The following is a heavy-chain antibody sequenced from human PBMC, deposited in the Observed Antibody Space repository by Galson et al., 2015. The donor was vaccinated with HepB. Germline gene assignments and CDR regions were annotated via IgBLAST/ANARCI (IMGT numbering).Heavy chain of an antibody. J-gene: IGHJ4*02. CDR1: GFTFSSYG. Sequence: SLRLSCAASGFTFSSYGMHWVRQAPGKGLEWVAVISYDGSNKYYADSVKGRFTISRDNSKNTLYLQMNSLRAEDTAAYYCAKTPSSVDYWGQGTLVTVSS. CDR3: AKTPSSVDY. CDR2: ISYDGSNK. V-gene: IGHV3-30*18.